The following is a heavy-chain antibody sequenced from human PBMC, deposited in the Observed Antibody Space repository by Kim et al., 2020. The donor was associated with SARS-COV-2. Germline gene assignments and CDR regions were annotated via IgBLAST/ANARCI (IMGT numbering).Heavy chain of an antibody. Sequence: ASVKVSCKASGYTFTSYGISWVRQAPGQGLEWMGWISAYNGNTNYAQKLQGRVTMTTDTSTSTAYMELRSLRSDDTAVYYCARNDEVYCSGGSCYSQYYFDYWGQGTLVTVSS. CDR3: ARNDEVYCSGGSCYSQYYFDY. CDR2: ISAYNGNT. CDR1: GYTFTSYG. V-gene: IGHV1-18*01. J-gene: IGHJ4*02. D-gene: IGHD2-15*01.